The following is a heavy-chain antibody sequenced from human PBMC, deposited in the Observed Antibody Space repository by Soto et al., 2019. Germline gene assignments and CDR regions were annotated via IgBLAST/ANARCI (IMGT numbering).Heavy chain of an antibody. CDR3: ANSFSXSSGDWYSHFDH. J-gene: IGHJ4*02. Sequence: EVQLLESGGDLVQPGGYLRISCAASGFAFTSYAMSWVRQAPGKGLEWVSAISSSGDSTFYADSVRGRXTISXDNXXXXXXXXXXXXXXXXXXXXXCANSFSXSSGDWYSHFDHWGQGTLVTVSS. V-gene: IGHV3-23*01. CDR1: GFAFTSYA. D-gene: IGHD2-15*01. CDR2: ISSSGDST.